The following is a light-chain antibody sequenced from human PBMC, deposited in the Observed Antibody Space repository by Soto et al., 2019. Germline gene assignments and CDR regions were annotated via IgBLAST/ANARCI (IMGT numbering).Light chain of an antibody. CDR1: QTINNY. Sequence: DIELTQSPSSLSASVGDRVTLTCRTSQTINNYLNWYQQKPGRAPNLLIYDASNLEAGVPSRFRGSGSGTDFTFTISRLQPEDIATYYCQQYENLPTFGQGTRVDIK. CDR3: QQYENLPT. J-gene: IGKJ5*01. CDR2: DAS. V-gene: IGKV1-33*01.